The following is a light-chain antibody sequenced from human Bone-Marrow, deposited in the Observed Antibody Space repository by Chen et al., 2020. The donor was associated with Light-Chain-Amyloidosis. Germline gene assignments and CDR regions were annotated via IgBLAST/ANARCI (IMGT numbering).Light chain of an antibody. J-gene: IGLJ3*02. CDR3: SSFTSRSTRV. Sequence: QSALTQPASVSGSPGQSITISCTGTSSDVGGYNYVSWYQHHPGEAPKLMIYEVSNRHSGVSNRFSGSKSGNTASLTISGLQAEDEADYYCSSFTSRSTRVFGGGTKLTVL. V-gene: IGLV2-14*01. CDR2: EVS. CDR1: SSDVGGYNY.